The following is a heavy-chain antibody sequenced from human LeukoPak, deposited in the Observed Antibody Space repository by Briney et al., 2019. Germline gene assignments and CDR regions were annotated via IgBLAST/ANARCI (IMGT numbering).Heavy chain of an antibody. J-gene: IGHJ4*02. Sequence: GGSLRLSCAGSEVTFSSYAMTWVRKAPGKGLEWVSVISTSGATTYYANSVRGWFTISRDNSKNTLYLQMSSLRAEDTAIYYCAKWSRGAGNHFDYWGQGTLVTVSS. CDR3: AKWSRGAGNHFDY. V-gene: IGHV3-23*01. CDR1: EVTFSSYA. D-gene: IGHD4-23*01. CDR2: ISTSGATT.